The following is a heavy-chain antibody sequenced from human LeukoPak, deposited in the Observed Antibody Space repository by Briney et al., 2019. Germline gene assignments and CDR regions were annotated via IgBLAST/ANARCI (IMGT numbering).Heavy chain of an antibody. V-gene: IGHV3-21*01. CDR3: ARGPPVLRFLEWLTYYFDY. J-gene: IGHJ4*02. CDR2: ISSSSSYI. Sequence: GGSLRLSCAASGFTFSSYSMNWVRQAPGKGLEWVSSISSSSSYIYYADSVKGRFTISRDNAKNSLYLQMNSLRAEDTAVYYCARGPPVLRFLEWLTYYFDYWGQGTLVTVSS. CDR1: GFTFSSYS. D-gene: IGHD3-3*01.